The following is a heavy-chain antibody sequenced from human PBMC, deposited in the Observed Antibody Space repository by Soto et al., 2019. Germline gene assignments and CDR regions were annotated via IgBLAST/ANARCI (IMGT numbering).Heavy chain of an antibody. V-gene: IGHV3-30*18. J-gene: IGHJ4*02. CDR1: GFTFSSFG. D-gene: IGHD3-16*02. CDR2: ISYDGSNQ. Sequence: QVPLVQSGGGVVQPGRSLRLSCAASGFTFSSFGMHWVRQAPGKGLEWVAIISYDGSNQYYADSVKGRFTISRDNSKNTLDLQMNSLRAEDSAVYYCAKALGELSPESYDHWGRGVLVTVSS. CDR3: AKALGELSPESYDH.